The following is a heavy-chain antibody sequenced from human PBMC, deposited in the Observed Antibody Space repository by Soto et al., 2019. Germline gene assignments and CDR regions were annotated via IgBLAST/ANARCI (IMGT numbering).Heavy chain of an antibody. V-gene: IGHV3-23*01. J-gene: IGHJ4*02. Sequence: DVQLLESGGGLVLPGGSLRLSCAASGFTFSNYAMTWVRQAPGKGLEWVSGISGKGDKTYYADSVKGRVTISRDNSKNTLYLQMTPLRAEDSAIYFCARGIGGYFVGPLHLWGQGSLVTVTS. CDR3: ARGIGGYFVGPLHL. D-gene: IGHD5-18*01. CDR2: ISGKGDKT. CDR1: GFTFSNYA.